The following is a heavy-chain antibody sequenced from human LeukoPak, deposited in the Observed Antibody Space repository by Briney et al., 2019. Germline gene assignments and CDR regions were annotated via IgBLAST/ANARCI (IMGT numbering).Heavy chain of an antibody. Sequence: SETLSLTCTVSSGSISSSTYYWGWIRQPPGKGLEWIGTIYYTGSTYYNPSLKSRVTISVDTSKNQFSLQLNSVTPEDTAVYYCARGRISGWYDWYFDLWGRGTLVTVSS. CDR1: SGSISSSTYY. CDR3: ARGRISGWYDWYFDL. J-gene: IGHJ2*01. D-gene: IGHD6-19*01. V-gene: IGHV4-39*07. CDR2: IYYTGST.